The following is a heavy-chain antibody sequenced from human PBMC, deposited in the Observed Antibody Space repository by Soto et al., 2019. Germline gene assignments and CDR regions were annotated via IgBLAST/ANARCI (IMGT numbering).Heavy chain of an antibody. CDR3: ARSYSSSWPYYYYYGMDV. J-gene: IGHJ6*02. CDR1: GFTFSDYY. V-gene: IGHV3-11*01. Sequence: GGSLRLSCAASGFTFSDYYMSWIRQAPGKGLEWVSYISSSGSTIYYADSVKGRFTISRDNTKNSLYLQMNSLRAEDTAVYYCARSYSSSWPYYYYYGMDVWGQGTTVTVSS. CDR2: ISSSGSTI. D-gene: IGHD6-13*01.